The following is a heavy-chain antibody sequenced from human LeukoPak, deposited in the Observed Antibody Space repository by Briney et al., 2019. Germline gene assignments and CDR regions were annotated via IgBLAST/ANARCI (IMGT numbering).Heavy chain of an antibody. V-gene: IGHV3-23*01. CDR3: AKRGPIYSASPGNYFDY. CDR1: GFTFSTCG. CDR2: ISGNDDGT. J-gene: IGHJ4*02. D-gene: IGHD3-10*01. Sequence: GGSLRLSCTASGFTFSTCGMTWVRQAPGKGLEWVSSISGNDDGTYYADSVKGRFTISRDNSKDTLYLQMNSLRAEDTAIYYCAKRGPIYSASPGNYFDYWGQGTLVTVSS.